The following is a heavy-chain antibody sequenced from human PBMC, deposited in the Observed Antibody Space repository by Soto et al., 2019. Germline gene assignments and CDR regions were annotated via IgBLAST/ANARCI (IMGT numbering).Heavy chain of an antibody. CDR1: GGSISSYY. CDR2: IYYSGST. D-gene: IGHD1-26*01. V-gene: IGHV4-59*01. Sequence: QVQLQESGPGLVKPSETLSLTCTVSGGSISSYYWSWIRQPPGKGLEWIGYIYYSGSTNYNPSLKSRVTISVDTSKNQFSLKLSSVTAADTAVYYCARDQWELLREVRPGGAFDIWGQGTMVTVSS. J-gene: IGHJ3*02. CDR3: ARDQWELLREVRPGGAFDI.